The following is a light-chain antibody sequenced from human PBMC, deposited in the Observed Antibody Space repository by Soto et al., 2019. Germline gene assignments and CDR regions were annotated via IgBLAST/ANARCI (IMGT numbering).Light chain of an antibody. CDR3: QQTKSFPST. Sequence: DIQMTQSPSSVSASVGDRVTITCRASQGISSWLAWYQQKPGKAPKLLIYGASSVQNGVPSRFSGSGSGTDFTLPISSLQPEDLATYYCQQTKSFPSTFGQGTRLEIK. CDR1: QGISSW. CDR2: GAS. V-gene: IGKV1D-12*01. J-gene: IGKJ5*01.